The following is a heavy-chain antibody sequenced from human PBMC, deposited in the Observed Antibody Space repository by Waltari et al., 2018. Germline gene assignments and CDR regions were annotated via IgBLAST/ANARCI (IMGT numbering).Heavy chain of an antibody. CDR3: ARGRTITMIRGAFDI. D-gene: IGHD3-22*01. CDR2: INHSGSN. Sequence: QVQLQQWGAGLLKPSETLSLTCAVYGGSFSGYYWSWIRQPPGKGLEWIGEINHSGSNNYNPSLKSRVTISVDTSKNQFSLKLSSVTAADTAVYYCARGRTITMIRGAFDIWGQGTMVTVSS. J-gene: IGHJ3*02. CDR1: GGSFSGYY. V-gene: IGHV4-34*01.